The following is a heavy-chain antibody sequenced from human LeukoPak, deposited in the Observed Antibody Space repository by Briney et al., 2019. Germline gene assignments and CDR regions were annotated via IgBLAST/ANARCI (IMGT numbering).Heavy chain of an antibody. V-gene: IGHV3-23*01. J-gene: IGHJ4*02. CDR3: AKDWEGYSYGYSDY. Sequence: GGSLRLSCAASGFTFSSYAMSWVRQAPGKGLEWVSAISGSGGSTYYADSVKGRFTISRDNSKNTLYLQMNSLRAEDTAVYYCAKDWEGYSYGYSDYWGQGTLVAVSS. CDR2: ISGSGGST. D-gene: IGHD5-18*01. CDR1: GFTFSSYA.